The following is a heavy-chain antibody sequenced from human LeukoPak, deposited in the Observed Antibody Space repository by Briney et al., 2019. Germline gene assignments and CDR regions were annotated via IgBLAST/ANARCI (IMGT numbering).Heavy chain of an antibody. Sequence: GGSLRLSCAASGFTFSSYEMNWVRQAPGKGLKWVSYISSSGSTIYYADSVKGRFTISRDNAKNSLYLQMNSLRAEDTAVYYCARDDRIAVAGSFDYWGQGTLVTVSS. D-gene: IGHD6-19*01. CDR3: ARDDRIAVAGSFDY. CDR1: GFTFSSYE. V-gene: IGHV3-48*03. J-gene: IGHJ4*02. CDR2: ISSSGSTI.